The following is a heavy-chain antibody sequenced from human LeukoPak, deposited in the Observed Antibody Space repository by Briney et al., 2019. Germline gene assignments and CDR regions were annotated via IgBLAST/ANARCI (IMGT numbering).Heavy chain of an antibody. CDR1: GGSISSGSYY. V-gene: IGHV4-39*01. Sequence: SETLSLTCTVSGGSISSGSYYWGWIRQPPGKGLEWIGSIYYSGSTYYNPSLKSRVTISVDTSKNQFSLKLSSVTAADTAVYYCARLAGFCSSTSCGPWGWFDPWGQGTLVTVSS. J-gene: IGHJ5*02. D-gene: IGHD2-2*01. CDR3: ARLAGFCSSTSCGPWGWFDP. CDR2: IYYSGST.